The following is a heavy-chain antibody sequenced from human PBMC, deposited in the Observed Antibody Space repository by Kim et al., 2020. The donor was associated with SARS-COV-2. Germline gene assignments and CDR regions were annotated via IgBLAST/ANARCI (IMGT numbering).Heavy chain of an antibody. D-gene: IGHD3-3*01. J-gene: IGHJ4*02. CDR2: IYYSGST. CDR1: GGSISSYY. CDR3: ARSYYDFWSGYYPQPSFDY. Sequence: SETLSLTCTVSGGSISSYYWSWIRQPPGKGLEWIGYIYYSGSTNYNPSLKSRVTISVDTSKNQFSLKLSSVTAADTAVYYCARSYYDFWSGYYPQPSFDYWGQGTLVTVSS. V-gene: IGHV4-59*01.